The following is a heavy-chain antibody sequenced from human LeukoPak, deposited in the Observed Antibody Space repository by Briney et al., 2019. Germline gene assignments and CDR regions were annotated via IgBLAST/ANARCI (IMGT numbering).Heavy chain of an antibody. V-gene: IGHV1-2*02. J-gene: IGHJ4*02. CDR2: INPNSGGT. Sequence: ASVKVSCKASGYSFTGYYMHWVRQAPGQGLEWMGWINPNSGGTKCAQKFKGRVTMTRDTSISTAYMELSSLRSEDTAVYYCASIHGSTLGAGGDYWGQGTLVTVSS. D-gene: IGHD2-21*01. CDR3: ASIHGSTLGAGGDY. CDR1: GYSFTGYY.